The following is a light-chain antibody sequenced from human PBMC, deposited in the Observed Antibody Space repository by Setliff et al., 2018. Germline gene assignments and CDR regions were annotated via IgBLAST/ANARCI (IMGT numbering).Light chain of an antibody. V-gene: IGLV1-51*01. CDR1: SSNIGTAY. CDR2: HND. Sequence: QSVLTQPPSVSAAPGQKVTISCSGSSSNIGTAYVSWYQHLPGTAPQVLIYHNDNRPSEISDRFSGSKSGTSATLAITGLQTEDEGDYYCAAWDSSLAEVVFGGGTK. CDR3: AAWDSSLAEVV. J-gene: IGLJ2*01.